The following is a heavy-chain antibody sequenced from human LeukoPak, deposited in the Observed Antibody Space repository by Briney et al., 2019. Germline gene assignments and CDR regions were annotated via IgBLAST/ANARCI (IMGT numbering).Heavy chain of an antibody. CDR2: VDQDGSEK. CDR3: ARGWASSRRKAFDI. Sequence: GGSLRLSCAASGFIFNSYWMNWLRQAPGKGLEWVANVDQDGSEKYYVGSVKGRFTISRDNAKNSLYLQMSSLRVEDTAVYYCARGWASSRRKAFDIWGQGTIVTVSS. V-gene: IGHV3-7*03. CDR1: GFIFNSYW. D-gene: IGHD3-16*01. J-gene: IGHJ3*02.